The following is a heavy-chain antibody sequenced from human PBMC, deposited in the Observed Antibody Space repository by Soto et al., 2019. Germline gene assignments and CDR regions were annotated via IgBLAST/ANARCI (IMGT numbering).Heavy chain of an antibody. V-gene: IGHV3-11*05. J-gene: IGHJ4*02. CDR3: VRETSHHFDN. CDR1: GFTFSGYY. Sequence: QVQLVESGGGLVRPGGSLRLSCAASGFTFSGYYMSWIRQAPGKGLECISYISSSGDRTKYADSVKGRFTISRDNAEKSLYLQMNSLRAEDTAVYYCVRETSHHFDNWGQGTLVTVSS. CDR2: ISSSGDRT.